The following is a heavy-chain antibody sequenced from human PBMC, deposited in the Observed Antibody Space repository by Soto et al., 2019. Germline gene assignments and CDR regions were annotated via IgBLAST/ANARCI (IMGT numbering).Heavy chain of an antibody. J-gene: IGHJ4*02. CDR3: ARGGSIVVVPAPYDR. CDR2: INPSGGYT. Sequence: QVQLVQSGAEVKKPGASVKVSCKASGYTFTSYYMNWVLQAPGQGLEWLGIINPSGGYTTYAQRFLGRVTMTTDTSTSTVHMELGSLTAVDPAVYYCARGGSIVVVPAPYDRWGAGTLGNVSA. CDR1: GYTFTSYY. V-gene: IGHV1-46*03. D-gene: IGHD2-21*02.